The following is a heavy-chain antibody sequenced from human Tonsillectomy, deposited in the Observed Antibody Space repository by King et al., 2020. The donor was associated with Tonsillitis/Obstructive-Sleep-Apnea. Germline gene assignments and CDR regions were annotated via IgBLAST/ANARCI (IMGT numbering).Heavy chain of an antibody. Sequence: VQLQQWGAGLLKPSETLSLTCAVYGGSFSGYYWSWIRQPPGKGLEWIGEINHSGSTNYNPSLKSRVTISVDTSKNQFSLKLSSVTAADTAVYYCARVGYSYGYYYYMDVWGKGTTVTVSS. CDR3: ARVGYSYGYYYYMDV. J-gene: IGHJ6*03. V-gene: IGHV4-34*01. D-gene: IGHD5-18*01. CDR2: INHSGST. CDR1: GGSFSGYY.